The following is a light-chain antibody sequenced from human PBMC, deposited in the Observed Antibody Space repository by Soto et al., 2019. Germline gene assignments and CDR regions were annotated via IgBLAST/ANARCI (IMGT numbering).Light chain of an antibody. V-gene: IGKV3-20*01. Sequence: EVVLTQTPGTLSLSPGDRVTLSCKASQSIATHYLAWYQQPFGEAPRLLISSTSKRDTDIPDRFSGAGSGTDFTLTISSLQSEDCGFYYCHQYTSLPITFGQGKRVVIE. J-gene: IGKJ5*01. CDR1: QSIATHY. CDR3: HQYTSLPIT. CDR2: STS.